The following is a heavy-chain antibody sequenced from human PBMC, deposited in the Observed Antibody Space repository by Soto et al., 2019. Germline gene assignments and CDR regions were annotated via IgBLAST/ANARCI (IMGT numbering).Heavy chain of an antibody. D-gene: IGHD4-17*01. Sequence: GGSLRLSCAASGFTFSSYSMNWVRQAPGKGLEWVSSTSSSSSYTYYADSVKGRFTIPRDNAKNSLYLQMNSLRAEDTAVYYCARDQSTVYDAFDIWGQGTMVTVS. J-gene: IGHJ3*02. CDR2: TSSSSSYT. CDR3: ARDQSTVYDAFDI. CDR1: GFTFSSYS. V-gene: IGHV3-21*01.